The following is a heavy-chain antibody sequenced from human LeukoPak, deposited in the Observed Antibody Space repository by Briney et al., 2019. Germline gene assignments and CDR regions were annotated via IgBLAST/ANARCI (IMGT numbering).Heavy chain of an antibody. V-gene: IGHV1-69*04. CDR1: GGTFSSYA. D-gene: IGHD6-19*01. Sequence: ASVKVSCKASGGTFSSYAISWVRQAPGQGLEWMGRIIPILGIANYAQKFQGRVTITADKSTSTAYMELSSLRSEDTAVYYCARDWVAVAGLEYFDYWGQGTLVTVSS. CDR2: IIPILGIA. J-gene: IGHJ4*02. CDR3: ARDWVAVAGLEYFDY.